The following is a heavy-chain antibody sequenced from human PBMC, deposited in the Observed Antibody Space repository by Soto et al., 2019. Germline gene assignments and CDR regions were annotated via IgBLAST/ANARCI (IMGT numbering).Heavy chain of an antibody. D-gene: IGHD5-12*01. CDR1: GGTFSSYT. V-gene: IGHV1-69*02. J-gene: IGHJ4*02. Sequence: GASVKVSCKASGGTFSSYTISWVRQAPGQGLEWMGRIIPILGIANYAQKFQGRVTITADKSTSTAYMELSSLRSEDTAVYYCAIPPRAHGIVATEYYFDYWGQGTLVTVSS. CDR3: AIPPRAHGIVATEYYFDY. CDR2: IIPILGIA.